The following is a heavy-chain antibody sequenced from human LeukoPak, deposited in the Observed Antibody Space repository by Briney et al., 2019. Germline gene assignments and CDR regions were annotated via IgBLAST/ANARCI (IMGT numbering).Heavy chain of an antibody. CDR3: ARGEWSSSRHIYFDF. CDR2: IYYSGST. CDR1: GGSISSSSYY. V-gene: IGHV4-39*01. Sequence: SETLSLTCTVSGGSISSSSYYWGWIRQPPGKGLEWIGSIYYSGSTYYNPSLKSRVTISVDTSKNQFSLQLNSVTPEDTAVYYCARGEWSSSRHIYFDFWGQGTLVTVSS. J-gene: IGHJ4*02. D-gene: IGHD6-13*01.